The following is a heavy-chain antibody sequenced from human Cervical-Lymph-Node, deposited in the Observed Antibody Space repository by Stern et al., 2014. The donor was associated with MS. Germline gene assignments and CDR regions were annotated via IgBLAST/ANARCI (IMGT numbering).Heavy chain of an antibody. CDR3: ATVGFTGSGGYFWGYGMDV. D-gene: IGHD3-10*01. CDR2: ISFEGLNK. V-gene: IGHV3-30-3*01. CDR1: GFSFSSNA. J-gene: IGHJ6*02. Sequence: VQLVQSGGGVVQPGGSLRLSCAASGFSFSSNAMHWVRQPPGQGLEWVAVISFEGLNKFYADSVKGRFTVSRDNSKDTLFLQMNSLRGDDTAVYYCATVGFTGSGGYFWGYGMDVWGQGTTVTVSS.